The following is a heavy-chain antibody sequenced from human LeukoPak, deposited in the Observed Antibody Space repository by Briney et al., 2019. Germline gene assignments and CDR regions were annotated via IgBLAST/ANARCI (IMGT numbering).Heavy chain of an antibody. CDR3: TKRSRGYYDY. Sequence: GGSLRLSCAASGFTVSTDNMSWVRQVPGKGLEWVSVVYSGNDGTNYADSVRGRFTISRDESKNMVYLQMNNLRLEDAAVYYCTKRSRGYYDYWGQGTLVTVSS. D-gene: IGHD3-10*01. J-gene: IGHJ4*02. CDR2: VYSGNDGT. CDR1: GFTVSTDN. V-gene: IGHV3-66*02.